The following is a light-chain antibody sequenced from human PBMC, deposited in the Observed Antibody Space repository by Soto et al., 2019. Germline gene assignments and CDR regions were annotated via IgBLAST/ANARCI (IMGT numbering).Light chain of an antibody. J-gene: IGKJ1*01. V-gene: IGKV1-5*01. CDR2: DAS. Sequence: DIQMTQSPSTLSASVGDRVTITCRASQSISRWLSWYQQKPGKAPNLLIYDASSLESGGPSRFSGSGCGTEFILTITSLQPDDFATYYCQQYNSYSPDTFGQGTKVEIK. CDR1: QSISRW. CDR3: QQYNSYSPDT.